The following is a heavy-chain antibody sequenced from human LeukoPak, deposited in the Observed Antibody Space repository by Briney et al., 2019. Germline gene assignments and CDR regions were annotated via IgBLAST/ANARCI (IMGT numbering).Heavy chain of an antibody. V-gene: IGHV4-38-2*02. CDR2: IYHSGRT. CDR3: ARDQPYMDV. Sequence: SETLSLTCIVSGYSISSGYYWVWIRQPPGKGLEWIGSIYHSGRTLYNPSLKSRVTISVDPSKNKFSLKLSSVTAADTAMYYCARDQPYMDVWGEGTTVTVSS. J-gene: IGHJ6*03. CDR1: GYSISSGYY.